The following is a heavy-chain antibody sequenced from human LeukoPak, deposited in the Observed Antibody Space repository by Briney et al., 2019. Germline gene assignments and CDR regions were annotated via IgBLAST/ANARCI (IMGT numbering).Heavy chain of an antibody. V-gene: IGHV3-7*01. CDR3: ARGDLESTVTTFGY. D-gene: IGHD4-17*01. Sequence: GGSLRLSCAASGFTFSSYWMSWVRQAPGKGLEWVANIKQDGSEKCYVDSVKGRFTISRDNAKNSLYLQMNSLRAEDTAVYYCARGDLESTVTTFGYWGQGTLVTVSS. CDR1: GFTFSSYW. J-gene: IGHJ4*02. CDR2: IKQDGSEK.